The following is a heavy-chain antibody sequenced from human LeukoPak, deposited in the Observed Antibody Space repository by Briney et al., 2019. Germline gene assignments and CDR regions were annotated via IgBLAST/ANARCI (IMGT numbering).Heavy chain of an antibody. D-gene: IGHD1/OR15-1a*01. CDR3: AEQIGSLRNWFDP. V-gene: IGHV4-59*12. Sequence: SETLSLTCAVSGGSISNYYWSWIRQPPGKGLGRVGYIYYIGSTNYNPSLTSQVAISVDMAKNQFSLKLSSVTAADTAVYYCAEQIGSLRNWFDPWGQGTLVTVSS. J-gene: IGHJ5*02. CDR1: GGSISNYY. CDR2: IYYIGST.